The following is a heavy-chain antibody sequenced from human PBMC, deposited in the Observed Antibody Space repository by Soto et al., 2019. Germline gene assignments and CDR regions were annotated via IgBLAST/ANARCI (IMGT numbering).Heavy chain of an antibody. J-gene: IGHJ5*01. CDR3: ARWVGGSMYDNSGKYDS. CDR2: VSNDGIRK. V-gene: IGHV3-30*03. CDR1: GFIFSGSG. D-gene: IGHD3-22*01. Sequence: QVQLMESGGGVVQPGRSLRLTCAASGFIFSGSGMHWVRQAPGKGLEWVALVSNDGIRKYYGDSVKGRFTISRDNAENTLYLQMNSLRAEDTAVYYCARWVGGSMYDNSGKYDSWGQGTLVTVSS.